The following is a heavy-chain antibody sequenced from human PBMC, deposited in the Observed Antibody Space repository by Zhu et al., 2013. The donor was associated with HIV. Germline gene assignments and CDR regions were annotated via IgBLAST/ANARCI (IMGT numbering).Heavy chain of an antibody. D-gene: IGHD3-3*01. CDR1: GGTFSNYA. CDR2: ISPIFNTS. CDR3: ARDHTRDFWSGYSNWFDP. Sequence: HVQLVQSGAEVKKPGSSVKVSCKASGGTFSNYAISWVRQAPGQGLEWMGGISPIFNTSNYAQKFQGRVTITADKSTSTAYTELSSLRSDDTAVYYCARDHTRDFWSGYSNWFDPWGQGTLVTVSS. J-gene: IGHJ5*02. V-gene: IGHV1-69*06.